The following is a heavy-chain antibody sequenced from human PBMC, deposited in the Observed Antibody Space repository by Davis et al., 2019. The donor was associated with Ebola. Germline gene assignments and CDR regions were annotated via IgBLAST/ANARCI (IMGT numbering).Heavy chain of an antibody. Sequence: SETLSPTCAVYGGSFSGYYWSWIRQPPGKGLEWIGEINHSGSTNYNPSLKSRVTISVDTSKNQFSLKLSSVTAADTAVYYCARVTSPNNWFDPWGQGTLVTVSS. CDR1: GGSFSGYY. CDR2: INHSGST. J-gene: IGHJ5*02. D-gene: IGHD3-3*01. CDR3: ARVTSPNNWFDP. V-gene: IGHV4-34*01.